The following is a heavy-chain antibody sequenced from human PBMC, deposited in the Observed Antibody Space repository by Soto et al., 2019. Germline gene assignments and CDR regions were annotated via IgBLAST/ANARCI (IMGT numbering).Heavy chain of an antibody. Sequence: QVQLQESGPGLVKPSQTLSLTCTVSGGSISSGGYYWSWIRQHPGKGLEWIGYIYYSGSTYYNPSLKSRVTISVDTSKNQFSLKLSSVTAADTAVYYCARDPGVEYYYDSSGALAGAFDIWGQGTMVTVSS. V-gene: IGHV4-30-4*08. D-gene: IGHD3-22*01. CDR1: GGSISSGGYY. J-gene: IGHJ3*02. CDR2: IYYSGST. CDR3: ARDPGVEYYYDSSGALAGAFDI.